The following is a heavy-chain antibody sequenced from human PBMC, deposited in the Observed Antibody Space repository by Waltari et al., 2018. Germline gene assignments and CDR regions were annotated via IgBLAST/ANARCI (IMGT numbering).Heavy chain of an antibody. CDR3: ARLPGYSSGWYDS. Sequence: QAHLVQSGPEVKKPGASVKVSCKASGSHFIISGIDWVRQAPGQGVEWIGWGSPSNGNTNYAQKFQGRVTMTTDTSTTTAYMELTSLGPDDTAVYFCARLPGYSSGWYDSWGQGTLVTVSS. CDR1: GSHFIISG. J-gene: IGHJ5*01. D-gene: IGHD6-19*01. V-gene: IGHV1-18*01. CDR2: GSPSNGNT.